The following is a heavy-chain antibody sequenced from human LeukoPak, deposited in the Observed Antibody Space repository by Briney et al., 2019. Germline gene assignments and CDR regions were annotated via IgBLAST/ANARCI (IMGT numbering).Heavy chain of an antibody. J-gene: IGHJ3*02. V-gene: IGHV4-59*11. CDR2: IYYSGTT. CDR1: GGSISGHY. CDR3: ARVKDTAMGWSDAFDI. Sequence: SETLSLTCNVSGGSISGHYWSWIRQPPGKGLEWIGYIYYSGTTSYKPSLRSRVTMSVDTSKNQFSLRLNSVTAADTAVYYCARVKDTAMGWSDAFDIWGQGTMVTVSS. D-gene: IGHD5-18*01.